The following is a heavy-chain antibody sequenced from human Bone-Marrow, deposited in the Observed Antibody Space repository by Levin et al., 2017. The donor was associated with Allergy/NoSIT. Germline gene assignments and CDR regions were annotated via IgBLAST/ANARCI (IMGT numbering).Heavy chain of an antibody. Sequence: GESLKISCAASGFTVSSNYMSWVRQAPGKGLEWVSVIYSGGSTYYADSVKGRFIISRDNSKNTLYLQMNSLRAEDTAVYYCARERGCSRRTTDQSPYYYDGMDVWGQGTTVTVSS. J-gene: IGHJ6*02. D-gene: IGHD4-17*01. CDR1: GFTVSSNY. CDR3: ARERGCSRRTTDQSPYYYDGMDV. V-gene: IGHV3-53*01. CDR2: IYSGGST.